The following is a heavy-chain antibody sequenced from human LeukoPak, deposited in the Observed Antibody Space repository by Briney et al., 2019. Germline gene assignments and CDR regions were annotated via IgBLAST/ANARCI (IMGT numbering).Heavy chain of an antibody. CDR2: ISGSGGST. Sequence: GGSLRLSCAASGFTFSSYAMSWVRQAPGKGLEWVSAISGSGGSTYYADSVKGRFTISRDNSKNTLYLQMNSLRAEDTAVYYCAKVRGYDFWSGYYGFFDYWGQGTLVTVSS. CDR1: GFTFSSYA. CDR3: AKVRGYDFWSGYYGFFDY. D-gene: IGHD3-3*01. J-gene: IGHJ4*02. V-gene: IGHV3-23*01.